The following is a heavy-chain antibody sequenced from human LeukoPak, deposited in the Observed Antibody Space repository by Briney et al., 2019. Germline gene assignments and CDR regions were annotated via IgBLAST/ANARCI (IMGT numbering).Heavy chain of an antibody. CDR3: ARANDYYYYYMDV. CDR1: GGSISSYY. Sequence: SETLSLTCTVSGGSISSYYRSWIRQPPGKGLEWIGYIYYSGSTNYNPSLKSRVTISVDTSKSQFSLKLSSVTAADTAVYYCARANDYYYYYMDVWGKGTTVTVSS. CDR2: IYYSGST. V-gene: IGHV4-59*01. J-gene: IGHJ6*03.